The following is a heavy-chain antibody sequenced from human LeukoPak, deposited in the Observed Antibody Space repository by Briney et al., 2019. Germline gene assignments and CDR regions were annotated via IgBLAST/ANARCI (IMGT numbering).Heavy chain of an antibody. D-gene: IGHD5-18*01. CDR1: GVSITSNY. CDR2: THHSGAT. V-gene: IGHV4-59*01. CDR3: ARSSGHSYGDFDY. Sequence: SETLSLTCSVSGVSITSNYWSWIRQPPGKGLGWLGYTHHSGATSYNPSLKSRSTMSLDTSNNQFSLKLSSVTAADTAVYYCARSSGHSYGDFDYWGQGNLVTVSS. J-gene: IGHJ4*02.